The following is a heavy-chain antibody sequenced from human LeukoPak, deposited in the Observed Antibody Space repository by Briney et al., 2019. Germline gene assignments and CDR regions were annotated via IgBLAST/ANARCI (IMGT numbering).Heavy chain of an antibody. D-gene: IGHD5-18*01. CDR1: GFTFSSYA. V-gene: IGHV3-23*01. CDR3: ARDWSALVTGRDS. CDR2: ISGSGDSP. J-gene: IGHJ4*02. Sequence: GGSLRLSCAASGFTFSSYAMSWVRQAPGKGLEWVSAISGSGDSPYYADSVKGRFTISRDNSKNTLYLQMNSLRAEDTALYYCARDWSALVTGRDSWGQGTLVTVSS.